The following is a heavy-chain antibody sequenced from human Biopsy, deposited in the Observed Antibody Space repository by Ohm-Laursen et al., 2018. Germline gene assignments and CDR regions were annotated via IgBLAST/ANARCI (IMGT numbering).Heavy chain of an antibody. CDR3: ARGDYFDSNGYFWFDP. D-gene: IGHD3-22*01. V-gene: IGHV4-31*01. CDR1: GGSISSGGSY. Sequence: TLSLTCTVSGGSISSGGSYWSWIRQHPGKGLEWIGYIFNSASTYYNPSLKNLITISGDTSKNQFSLKLNSVTAADTAVYYCARGDYFDSNGYFWFDPWGQGTLVTVSS. J-gene: IGHJ5*02. CDR2: IFNSAST.